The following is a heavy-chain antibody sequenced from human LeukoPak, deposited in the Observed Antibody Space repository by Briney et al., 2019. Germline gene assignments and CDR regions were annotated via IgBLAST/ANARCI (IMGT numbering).Heavy chain of an antibody. J-gene: IGHJ4*02. Sequence: SETLSLTCTVSGGSISSYYWSWIRQPPGKGLEWIGYIYYSGSTNYNPSLKSRVTISVDTSKNQFSLKLSPVTAADTAVYYCARDGGQRGYSYGYALDFDYWGQGTLVTVSS. CDR3: ARDGGQRGYSYGYALDFDY. D-gene: IGHD5-18*01. V-gene: IGHV4-59*01. CDR1: GGSISSYY. CDR2: IYYSGST.